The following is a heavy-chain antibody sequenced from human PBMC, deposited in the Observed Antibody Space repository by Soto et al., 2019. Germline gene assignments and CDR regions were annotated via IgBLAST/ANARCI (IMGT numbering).Heavy chain of an antibody. J-gene: IGHJ4*02. Sequence: QVQLQESGPGLVKPSGTLSLTCAVSGGSISSSNWWSWVRQPPGKGLEWIGEIYYSGSTTNYNPSLKSGVTISVDGSKNEFALNLSSGTAADGAGYYCARGIGGATRAGGQGPLVPVSS. CDR1: GGSISSSNW. D-gene: IGHD1-26*01. V-gene: IGHV4-4*02. CDR3: ARGIGGATRA. CDR2: IYYSGSTT.